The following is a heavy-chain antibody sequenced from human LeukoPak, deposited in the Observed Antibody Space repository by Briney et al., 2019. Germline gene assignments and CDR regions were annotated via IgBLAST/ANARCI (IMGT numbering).Heavy chain of an antibody. CDR2: IIPIFGTT. V-gene: IGHV1-69*05. CDR1: GGTFSSYA. D-gene: IGHD2-21*02. J-gene: IGHJ5*02. CDR3: ARARINVVVTATNNWFDP. Sequence: ASVKVSCKASGGTFSSYAISWVRQAPGQGLEWMGGIIPIFGTTNYAQKFQGRVTITTDESTSTAYMELSSLRSEDTAVYYCARARINVVVTATNNWFDPWGQGTLVTVSS.